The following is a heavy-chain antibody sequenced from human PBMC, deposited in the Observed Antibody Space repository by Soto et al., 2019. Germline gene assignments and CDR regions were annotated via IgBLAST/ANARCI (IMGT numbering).Heavy chain of an antibody. Sequence: SETLSLTCTVSGGSISSGGYYWSWIRQHPGKGLEWIGYIYYSGSTYYNPSLKSRVTISVDTSKNQFSLKLSSVTAADTAVYYCARSQHYYDSSGYYDFDYWGQGTLVTVSS. J-gene: IGHJ4*02. D-gene: IGHD3-22*01. V-gene: IGHV4-31*03. CDR3: ARSQHYYDSSGYYDFDY. CDR2: IYYSGST. CDR1: GGSISSGGYY.